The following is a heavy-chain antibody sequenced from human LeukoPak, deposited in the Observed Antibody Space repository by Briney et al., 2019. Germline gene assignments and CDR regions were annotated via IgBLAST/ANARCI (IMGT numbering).Heavy chain of an antibody. CDR1: GYTFTSYY. CDR3: ARMPYYYDSSQSDY. Sequence: ASVKVSCKASGYTFTSYYIHWVRQAPGQGLEWMGVINPSGGSAGYAQKFQGRVTMTRDMSTSTVYMELSSLRSEDTAVYYCARMPYYYDSSQSDYWGQGTLVTVS. J-gene: IGHJ4*02. CDR2: INPSGGSA. D-gene: IGHD3-22*01. V-gene: IGHV1-46*01.